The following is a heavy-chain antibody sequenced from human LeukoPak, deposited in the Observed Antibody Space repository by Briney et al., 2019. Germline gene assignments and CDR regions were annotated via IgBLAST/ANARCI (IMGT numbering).Heavy chain of an antibody. Sequence: GGSLRLSCAASGFTFSSYSMNWVRQAPGKGLEWVSSISSSSSYIYYADSVKGRYTISRDNAKNSLYLQMNSLRAEDTAVYYCALTNYYDSSGYPNFDYWGQGTLVTVSS. CDR1: GFTFSSYS. CDR2: ISSSSSYI. D-gene: IGHD3-22*01. CDR3: ALTNYYDSSGYPNFDY. V-gene: IGHV3-21*01. J-gene: IGHJ4*02.